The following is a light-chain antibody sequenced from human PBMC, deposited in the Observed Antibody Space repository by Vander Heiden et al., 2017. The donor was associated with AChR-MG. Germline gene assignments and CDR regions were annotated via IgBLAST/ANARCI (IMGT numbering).Light chain of an antibody. CDR1: SSDIGNYDF. CDR2: DVN. Sequence: QSALTQPASVSGSPGQSITISCTGTSSDIGNYDFVSWYQQHPGKAPRLIIYDVNTRPSGVSNRFSGSKSGSTASLTISGLQPEEESFYYCSSFTYRSTPMIFGGGTWLTVL. V-gene: IGLV2-14*03. J-gene: IGLJ2*01. CDR3: SSFTYRSTPMI.